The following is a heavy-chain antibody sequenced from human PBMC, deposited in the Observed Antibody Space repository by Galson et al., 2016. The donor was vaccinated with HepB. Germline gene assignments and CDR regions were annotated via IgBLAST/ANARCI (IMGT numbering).Heavy chain of an antibody. CDR3: ARVGSLAGSGTYDY. J-gene: IGHJ4*02. V-gene: IGHV3-11*06. CDR1: GFTFSDFY. CDR2: ISGSGSDT. D-gene: IGHD3-10*01. Sequence: SLRLSCAVSGFTFSDFYMSWLRQAPGKGLEWLSYISGSGSDTIYADSLKDRFTISRDNAENLLFLQIHSLGVEDTAVYYCARVGSLAGSGTYDYWGQGTLVTVSS.